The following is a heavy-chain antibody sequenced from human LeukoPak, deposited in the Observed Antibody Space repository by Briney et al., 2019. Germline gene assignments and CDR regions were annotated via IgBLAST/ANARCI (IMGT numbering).Heavy chain of an antibody. J-gene: IGHJ4*03. CDR3: ATCVRAAAGTCYFDY. D-gene: IGHD6-13*01. V-gene: IGHV3-23*01. Sequence: GGSLRLSCAASGFTFSSYAMSWVRQAPGKGLEWVSSITISGGSTYYADSVKGRFTISRDNTLYLQMNSLRAEDTAVYYCATCVRAAAGTCYFDYWGQGTLVTVSS. CDR1: GFTFSSYA. CDR2: ITISGGST.